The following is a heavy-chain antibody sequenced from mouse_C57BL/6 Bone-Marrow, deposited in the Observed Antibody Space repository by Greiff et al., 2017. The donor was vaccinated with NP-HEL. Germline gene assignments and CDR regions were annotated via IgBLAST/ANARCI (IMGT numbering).Heavy chain of an antibody. CDR1: GYTFTSYW. CDR3: ARWFFYGNYGKDY. Sequence: VKLQQPGAELVKPGASVKLSCKASGYTFTSYWMHWVKQRPGQGLEWIGMIHPNSGSTNYNEKFKSKATLTVDKSSSTAYMQLSSLTSEDSAVYYCARWFFYGNYGKDYWGQGTTLTVSS. D-gene: IGHD2-1*01. J-gene: IGHJ2*01. CDR2: IHPNSGST. V-gene: IGHV1-64*01.